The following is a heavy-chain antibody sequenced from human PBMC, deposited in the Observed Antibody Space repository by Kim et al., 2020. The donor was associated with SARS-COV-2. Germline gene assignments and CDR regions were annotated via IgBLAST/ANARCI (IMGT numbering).Heavy chain of an antibody. D-gene: IGHD3-3*01. CDR3: AREYYDFWSGYPETTTGYFDY. V-gene: IGHV3-11*06. Sequence: FTISRDNAKNSLYLQMNSLRAEDTAVYYCAREYYDFWSGYPETTTGYFDYWGQGTLVTVSS. J-gene: IGHJ4*02.